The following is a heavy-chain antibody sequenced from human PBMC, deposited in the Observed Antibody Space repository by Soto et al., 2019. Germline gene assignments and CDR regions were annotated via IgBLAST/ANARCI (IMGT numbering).Heavy chain of an antibody. J-gene: IGHJ6*02. D-gene: IGHD1-1*01. CDR1: GFTFSHYG. V-gene: IGHV3-33*01. CDR3: VSDETQLERRPSYGKDV. CDR2: IWHHGGNK. Sequence: QMQLEESGGGVVQPGRSLRLSCVASGFTFSHYGMHWVRQAPGKGLEWVAVIWHHGGNKYYADSVKGRFTISRDNARNTLYLQMDSRRGEDTGVYYCVSDETQLERRPSYGKDVWGRGTTVIVSS.